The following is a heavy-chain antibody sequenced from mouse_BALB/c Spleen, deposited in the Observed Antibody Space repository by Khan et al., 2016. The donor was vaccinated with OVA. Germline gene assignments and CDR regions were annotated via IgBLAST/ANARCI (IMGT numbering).Heavy chain of an antibody. J-gene: IGHJ3*01. Sequence: VQLQQSGAELVKPGASVKLSCTASGFNIKDTYIHWVKQRPEQGLEWIGRIDPANGDTKCDPKFQGKATIKADTSSNTAYLQLSSLTSEDTAVDYCGRFFSRLYESGWFAYWGQGTLVTVSA. CDR3: GRFFSRLYESGWFAY. D-gene: IGHD1-1*01. V-gene: IGHV14-3*02. CDR1: GFNIKDTY. CDR2: IDPANGDT.